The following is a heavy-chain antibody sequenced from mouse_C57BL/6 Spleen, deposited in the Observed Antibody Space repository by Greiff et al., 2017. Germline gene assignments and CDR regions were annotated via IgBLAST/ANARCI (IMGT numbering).Heavy chain of an antibody. V-gene: IGHV2-5*01. Sequence: VQGVESGPGLVQPSQSLSITCTVSGFSLTSYGVHWVRQSPGKGLEWLGVIWRGGSTDYNAAFMSRLSITKDNSKSQVFFKMNSLQADDTAIYYCAKGILLREGYFDVWGTGTTVTVSS. D-gene: IGHD1-1*01. CDR3: AKGILLREGYFDV. J-gene: IGHJ1*03. CDR1: GFSLTSYG. CDR2: IWRGGST.